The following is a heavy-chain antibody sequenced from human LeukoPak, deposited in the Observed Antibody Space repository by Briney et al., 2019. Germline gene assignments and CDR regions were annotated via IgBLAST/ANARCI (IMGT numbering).Heavy chain of an antibody. V-gene: IGHV1-2*02. Sequence: ASVKVSCKASGYTFTGYYMHWVRQAPGQGLEWMGWINPNNGGTNYAQRFQGRVTMTSDTSISTAYMELSRLTSDDTAIYYCARDFGGRNTVLDPWGQGTLVTVST. CDR3: ARDFGGRNTVLDP. CDR2: INPNNGGT. CDR1: GYTFTGYY. J-gene: IGHJ5*02. D-gene: IGHD3-16*01.